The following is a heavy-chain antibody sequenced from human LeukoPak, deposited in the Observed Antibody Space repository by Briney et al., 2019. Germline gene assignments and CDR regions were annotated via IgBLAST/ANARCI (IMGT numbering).Heavy chain of an antibody. Sequence: GGSLRLSCAASGFTFSSYAMSWVRQAPGKGLEWVSAISGSGGSTYYADSVKGRFTISRDNSKNTLYLQMNSLRAEDTAVYYCAKVPGGFTMMGRFDPWGQGTLVTVSS. D-gene: IGHD3-22*01. CDR1: GFTFSSYA. CDR2: ISGSGGST. CDR3: AKVPGGFTMMGRFDP. V-gene: IGHV3-23*01. J-gene: IGHJ5*02.